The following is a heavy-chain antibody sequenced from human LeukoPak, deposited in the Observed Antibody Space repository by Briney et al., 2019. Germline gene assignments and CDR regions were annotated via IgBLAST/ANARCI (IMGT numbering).Heavy chain of an antibody. CDR2: IYTSGST. Sequence: SETLSLTCTVSGGSISSYYWNWIRQPAGKGLEWIGRIYTSGSTSYNSSLKSRVTMSVDTSKNQFSLKLSSVTAADTAVYYCARAVSRSYSHYFDYWGQGTLVTVSS. J-gene: IGHJ4*02. V-gene: IGHV4-4*07. CDR3: ARAVSRSYSHYFDY. CDR1: GGSISSYY. D-gene: IGHD2-15*01.